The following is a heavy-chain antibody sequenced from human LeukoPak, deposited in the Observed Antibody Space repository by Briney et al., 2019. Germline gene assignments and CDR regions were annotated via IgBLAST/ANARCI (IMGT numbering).Heavy chain of an antibody. CDR1: GYNFVTYW. V-gene: IGHV5-51*01. CDR2: IYPGNSDI. CDR3: ARHGYISGWDGTFFDY. D-gene: IGHD6-19*01. Sequence: AGESLKISCKGSGYNFVTYWIGWVRQMPGKGLEWVGIIYPGNSDIRYSPSFQGQVTMSVDKSISTAYPQWSSLKASDTAMYYCARHGYISGWDGTFFDYWGQGDLVIVSS. J-gene: IGHJ4*02.